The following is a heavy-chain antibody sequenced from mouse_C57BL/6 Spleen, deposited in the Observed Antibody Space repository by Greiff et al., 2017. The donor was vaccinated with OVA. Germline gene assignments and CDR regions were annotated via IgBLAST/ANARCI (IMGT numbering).Heavy chain of an antibody. CDR1: GYIFTSYW. V-gene: IGHV1-69*01. Sequence: VQLQQSGAELVMPGASVKLSCKASGYIFTSYWMHWVKQRPGQGLEWIGEIDPSDSYTNSNQKFKGKSTLTVDKSSNTAYKQLSSLTSEDSAVYYCARGLEFAYWGQGTLVTVSA. D-gene: IGHD4-1*01. CDR3: ARGLEFAY. CDR2: IDPSDSYT. J-gene: IGHJ3*01.